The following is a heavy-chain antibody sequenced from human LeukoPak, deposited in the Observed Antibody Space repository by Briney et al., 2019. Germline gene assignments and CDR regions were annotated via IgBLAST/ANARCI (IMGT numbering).Heavy chain of an antibody. D-gene: IGHD3-3*01. CDR1: GYSSTSYW. CDR3: ARQERYYDFWSGYYNGDYYYYMDV. V-gene: IGHV5-51*01. J-gene: IGHJ6*03. CDR2: NYPGDSDT. Sequence: GESPKIPCKGSGYSSTSYWIGWVRQMPGKGLEWMGINYPGDSDTRYSPSLQGQVTISADKSTSTAYLQWSSMKASDTAMYYCARQERYYDFWSGYYNGDYYYYMDVWGKGTMVTVSS.